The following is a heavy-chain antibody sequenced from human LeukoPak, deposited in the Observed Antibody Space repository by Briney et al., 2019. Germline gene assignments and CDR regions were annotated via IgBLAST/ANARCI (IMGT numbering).Heavy chain of an antibody. CDR3: ARVWRSSSGRYYFDY. Sequence: SETLSLTCTVSGGSISSSSYYWGWIRQPPGKGLEWIGSIYYSGSTNYNPSLKSRVTISVDTSKNQFSLKLSSVTAADTAVYYCARVWRSSSGRYYFDYWGQGTLVTVSS. CDR1: GGSISSSSYY. D-gene: IGHD6-13*01. CDR2: IYYSGST. J-gene: IGHJ4*02. V-gene: IGHV4-39*07.